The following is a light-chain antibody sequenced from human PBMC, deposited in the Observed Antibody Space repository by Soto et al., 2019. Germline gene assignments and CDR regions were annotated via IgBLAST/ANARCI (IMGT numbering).Light chain of an antibody. CDR2: DVS. J-gene: IGLJ1*01. Sequence: QSALTQPASVSGSPGQSITVSCTGTSSDLGAYTYVSWYQQHPGKAPKLIIHDVSNRPSGVSNRLSGSKSGNSASLTISGLQAEDEADYYCSSYTSSGTYVFGSGTKVTVL. V-gene: IGLV2-14*03. CDR3: SSYTSSGTYV. CDR1: SSDLGAYTY.